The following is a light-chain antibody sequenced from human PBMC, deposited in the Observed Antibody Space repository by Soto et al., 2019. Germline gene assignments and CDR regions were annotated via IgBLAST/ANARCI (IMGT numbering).Light chain of an antibody. V-gene: IGLV2-14*01. CDR1: SSDIGSNNH. J-gene: IGLJ3*02. CDR3: SSYTTTTRL. Sequence: QSALTQPASVSGSPGQSITISCTGTSSDIGSNNHVSWFQQRPGKAPTLIIYEVSNRPSGVSTHFSGSKSGNTASLTISGLLPEDEAEYYCSSYTTTTRLFGGGTKLTVL. CDR2: EVS.